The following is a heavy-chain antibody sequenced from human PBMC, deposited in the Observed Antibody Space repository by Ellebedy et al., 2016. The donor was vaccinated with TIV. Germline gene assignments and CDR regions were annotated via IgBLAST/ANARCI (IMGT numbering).Heavy chain of an antibody. J-gene: IGHJ4*02. Sequence: GESLKISXAASGFSFSKYWMHWVRQAPGQGLVWVSRVINDGSITEYADSVKGQFTISRDNSKNTLYLQMNSLRAEDTAVYYCAKSAFLTGIFDYWGQGTLVTVSS. D-gene: IGHD3-9*01. CDR1: GFSFSKYW. CDR2: VINDGSIT. V-gene: IGHV3-74*03. CDR3: AKSAFLTGIFDY.